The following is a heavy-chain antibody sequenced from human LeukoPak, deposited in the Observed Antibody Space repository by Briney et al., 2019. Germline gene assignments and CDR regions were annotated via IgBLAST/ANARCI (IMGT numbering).Heavy chain of an antibody. CDR3: ARECLAVIGCDC. Sequence: GASVKVSCKASGYPLTTNAINWVRQAPGQGLEWMGWINTDTGKPHYARGFTGRFVFSLDTSVNTAYLQISSLQAEDTAVYYCARECLAVIGCDCWGQGTLVTVSS. CDR1: GYPLTTNA. CDR2: INTDTGKP. D-gene: IGHD4-11*01. V-gene: IGHV7-4-1*02. J-gene: IGHJ4*02.